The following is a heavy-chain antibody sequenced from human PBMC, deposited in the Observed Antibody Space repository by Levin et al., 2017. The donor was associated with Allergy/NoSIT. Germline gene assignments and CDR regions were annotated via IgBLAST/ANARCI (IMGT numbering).Heavy chain of an antibody. CDR2: IYLSGST. Sequence: SETLSLTCAFSGGSISSGGYSWSWIRQPPGTGLEWIGNIYLSGSTYYNPSLKSRVTISVDRSKNQFSLNLSSVTAADTALYYCARVAGYSYGYYFDYWGQGTLVTVSS. J-gene: IGHJ4*02. CDR1: GGSISSGGYS. CDR3: ARVAGYSYGYYFDY. V-gene: IGHV4-30-2*01. D-gene: IGHD5-18*01.